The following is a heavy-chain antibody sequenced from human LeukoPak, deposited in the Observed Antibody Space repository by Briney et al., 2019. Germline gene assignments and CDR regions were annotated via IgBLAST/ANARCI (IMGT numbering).Heavy chain of an antibody. D-gene: IGHD5-18*01. CDR3: ATTGGYSYGTFDY. Sequence: SETLSLTCTVSGGSLGSYHWSWIRQSPGRGLEWIGYVSYTEISDYNPSLKSRVTISIDTSKDQFSLKLTSVTAADTASYYCATTGGYSYGTFDYWGQGIPVTVSS. J-gene: IGHJ4*02. V-gene: IGHV4-59*08. CDR1: GGSLGSYH. CDR2: VSYTEIS.